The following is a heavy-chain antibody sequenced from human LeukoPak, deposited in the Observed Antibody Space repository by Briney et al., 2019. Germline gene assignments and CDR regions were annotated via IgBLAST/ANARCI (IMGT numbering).Heavy chain of an antibody. Sequence: SETLSLTCAVYGGSFSGYYWSWIRQPPGKGLEWIGEINHSGSTNYNPSLESRVTISVDTSKNQFSLKLSSVTAADTAVYYCTYDYGDYVGYWGQGTLVTVSS. CDR1: GGSFSGYY. V-gene: IGHV4-34*01. D-gene: IGHD4-17*01. J-gene: IGHJ4*02. CDR2: INHSGST. CDR3: TYDYGDYVGY.